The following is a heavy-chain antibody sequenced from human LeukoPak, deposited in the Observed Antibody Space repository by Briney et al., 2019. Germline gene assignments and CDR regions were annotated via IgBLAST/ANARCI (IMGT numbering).Heavy chain of an antibody. Sequence: PGGSLRLSCAASGFTFSSYSMNWVRQAPGKGLEWVSSISSSSSYIYYADSVKGRFTISRDNAKNSLYLQMNSLRAEDTAVYYCARDDIYAGTPDYWSQGTLVTVSS. CDR2: ISSSSSYI. CDR1: GFTFSSYS. CDR3: ARDDIYAGTPDY. V-gene: IGHV3-21*01. J-gene: IGHJ4*02. D-gene: IGHD6-13*01.